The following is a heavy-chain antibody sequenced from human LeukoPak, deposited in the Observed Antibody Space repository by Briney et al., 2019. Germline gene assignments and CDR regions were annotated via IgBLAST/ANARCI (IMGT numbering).Heavy chain of an antibody. CDR2: IYTSGST. V-gene: IGHV4-4*07. D-gene: IGHD2-21*01. CDR1: GGSISSYY. CDR3: ARDPYQYGMDV. J-gene: IGHJ6*02. Sequence: PSETLSLTCTVSGGSISSYYRSWIRQPAGKGLEWIGRIYTSGSTNYNPSLKSRVTMSVDASKNQFSPKLSSVTAADTAVYYCARDPYQYGMDVWGQGTTVTVSS.